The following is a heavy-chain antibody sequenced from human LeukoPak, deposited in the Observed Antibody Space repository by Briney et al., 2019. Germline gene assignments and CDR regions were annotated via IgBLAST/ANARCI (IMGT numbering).Heavy chain of an antibody. CDR3: ARAYYDSSGYHYFDY. J-gene: IGHJ4*02. Sequence: PGGSLRLSCAASGFTFSSYSMSWVRQAPGKGLEWVSYISSSSSTIYYADSVKGRFTISRDNAKNSRYLQMNSLRAEDTAVYYCARAYYDSSGYHYFDYWGQGTLVTVSS. V-gene: IGHV3-48*01. CDR1: GFTFSSYS. CDR2: ISSSSSTI. D-gene: IGHD3-22*01.